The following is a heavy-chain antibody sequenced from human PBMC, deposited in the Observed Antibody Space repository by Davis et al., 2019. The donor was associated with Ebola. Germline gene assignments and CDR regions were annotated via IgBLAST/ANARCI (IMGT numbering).Heavy chain of an antibody. CDR3: ARRRGYSGYVTGFPFDY. J-gene: IGHJ4*02. CDR1: GGSFSGYY. Sequence: GSLRLSCAVYGGSFSGYYWSWIRQPPGKGLEWIGEINHSGSTNYNPSLKSRVTISVDTSKNQFSLKLSSVTAADTAVYYCARRRGYSGYVTGFPFDYWGQGTLVTVSS. D-gene: IGHD5-12*01. V-gene: IGHV4-34*01. CDR2: INHSGST.